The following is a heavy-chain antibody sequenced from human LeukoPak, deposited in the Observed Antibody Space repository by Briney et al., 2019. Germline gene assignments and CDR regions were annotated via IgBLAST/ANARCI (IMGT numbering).Heavy chain of an antibody. Sequence: SETLSLTCAVSGASFSGYYWTWIRQSPGEGLEWIGEINHSGSTNYNPSLMRRVTMSVDTSKNQFSLSLTAVTAADTAVYYCARARRGYVRLDYSGQGTLVTVSS. D-gene: IGHD5-12*01. V-gene: IGHV4-34*01. CDR3: ARARRGYVRLDY. CDR2: INHSGST. CDR1: GASFSGYY. J-gene: IGHJ4*02.